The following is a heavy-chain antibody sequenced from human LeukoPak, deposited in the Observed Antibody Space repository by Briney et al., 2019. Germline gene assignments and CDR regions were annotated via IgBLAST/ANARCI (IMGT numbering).Heavy chain of an antibody. V-gene: IGHV4-59*01. CDR3: ASSYYYGSGRIPFDP. CDR1: GDSISSYY. Sequence: PSETLSLTCTVSGDSISSYYWSWIRQPPGKGLEWIGYIYYSGSTNYNPSLKSRVTISVDTSKNQFSLKLSSVTAADTAVYYCASSYYYGSGRIPFDPWGQGTLVTVSS. D-gene: IGHD3-10*01. J-gene: IGHJ5*02. CDR2: IYYSGST.